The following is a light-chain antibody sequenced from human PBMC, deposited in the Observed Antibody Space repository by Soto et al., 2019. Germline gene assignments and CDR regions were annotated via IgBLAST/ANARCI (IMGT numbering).Light chain of an antibody. CDR1: QSVSSY. CDR2: DAS. J-gene: IGKJ5*01. V-gene: IGKV3-11*01. Sequence: ESVLTQSPATLSLSPGERATLSCRASQSVSSYLAWYQQKPGQAPRLLIYDASNRATGIPARFSGSGSGTDFTLTISSLEPEDFALYYCQQRNNWPITFGQGTRLEIK. CDR3: QQRNNWPIT.